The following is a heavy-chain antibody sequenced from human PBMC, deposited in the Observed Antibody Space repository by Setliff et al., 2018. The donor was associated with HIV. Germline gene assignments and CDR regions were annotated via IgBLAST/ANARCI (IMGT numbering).Heavy chain of an antibody. CDR2: INPNSGGT. CDR3: ARDPGYKSTWYGVFDI. CDR1: GYTFSDYY. J-gene: IGHJ3*02. V-gene: IGHV1-2*02. Sequence: ASVKVSCKASGYTFSDYYMHGVRQAPGQGLEWMGWINPNSGGTNYAQKFQGRVNMTRDTSISTTYMELSRLRSDDTAVYYCARDPGYKSTWYGVFDIWGQGTMVTVSS. D-gene: IGHD6-13*01.